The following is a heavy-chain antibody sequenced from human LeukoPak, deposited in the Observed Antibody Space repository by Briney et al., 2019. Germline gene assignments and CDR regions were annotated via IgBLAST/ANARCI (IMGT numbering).Heavy chain of an antibody. J-gene: IGHJ3*01. D-gene: IGHD3-22*01. CDR3: ARGYYYDSGSLTGALDF. CDR1: GYTFSDYY. V-gene: IGHV1-2*02. Sequence: ASVKVSCKVSGYTFSDYYMHWVRQAPGQGLEWVGWINPNSGTSNYAQKFQDRVTMTTDTSTNTGYMELRSLRSDDTAIYYCARGYYYDSGSLTGALDFWGQGTMVTVSS. CDR2: INPNSGTS.